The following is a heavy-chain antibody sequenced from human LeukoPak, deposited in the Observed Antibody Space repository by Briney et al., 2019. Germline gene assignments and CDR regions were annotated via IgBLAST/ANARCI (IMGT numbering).Heavy chain of an antibody. V-gene: IGHV3-30*18. CDR1: GISFHSYG. CDR3: AKAPPRLYYRRNYHYYYYMEL. D-gene: IGHD1-26*01. J-gene: IGHJ6*03. CDR2: ISFDGSNI. Sequence: GGSLRLFCAASGISFHSYGMHWVRQAPGKGLEWVALISFDGSNIFYGDSVKGRFTISRDNSKNTLYLQMNSLRHEDTAVYYCAKAPPRLYYRRNYHYYYYMELWGLGTTVTVSS.